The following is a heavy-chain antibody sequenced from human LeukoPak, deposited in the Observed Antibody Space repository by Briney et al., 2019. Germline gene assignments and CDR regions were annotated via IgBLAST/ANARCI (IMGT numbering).Heavy chain of an antibody. CDR1: GYTLSSYY. V-gene: IGHV1-46*01. CDR3: ARDFTAGSGRSAFDI. Sequence: GASVKVSCKASGYTLSSYYMHWVRQAPGQGLEWMGIINPSGGSTSYAQKFQGKVTMTRDTSTSTVYMELSSLRSEDTAVYYCARDFTAGSGRSAFDIWGQGTMVTVSS. J-gene: IGHJ3*02. CDR2: INPSGGST. D-gene: IGHD3-10*01.